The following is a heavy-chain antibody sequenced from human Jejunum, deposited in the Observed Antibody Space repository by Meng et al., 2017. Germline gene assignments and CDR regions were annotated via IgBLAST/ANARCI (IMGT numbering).Heavy chain of an antibody. Sequence: QVQLVQSGAEVKKPGASVKVSCMASGYTFTNHHMHWVRQAPGEGPEWMGIITPSNGDTGYAQKFQGRVSMTRDTSTSTVYMELSGLTSEDTAMYYCAREGAASARFFDKWGQGTLVTVSS. J-gene: IGHJ4*02. CDR2: ITPSNGDT. CDR3: AREGAASARFFDK. V-gene: IGHV1-46*01. D-gene: IGHD6-6*01. CDR1: GYTFTNHH.